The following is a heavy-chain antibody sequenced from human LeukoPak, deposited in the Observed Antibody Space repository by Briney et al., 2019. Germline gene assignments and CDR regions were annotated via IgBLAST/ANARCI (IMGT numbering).Heavy chain of an antibody. CDR2: VYYNGNT. CDR3: ARSGYCSGGSCYLVPFDP. Sequence: SETLSLTCSVSGGSITSSNYYWGWIRQPPGKGLEWIANVYYNGNTYYNPSLKSRVTISVDTSKNQFSLKLSSVTAADTAVYYCARSGYCSGGSCYLVPFDPWGQGTLVTVSS. V-gene: IGHV4-39*01. CDR1: GGSITSSNYY. J-gene: IGHJ5*02. D-gene: IGHD2-15*01.